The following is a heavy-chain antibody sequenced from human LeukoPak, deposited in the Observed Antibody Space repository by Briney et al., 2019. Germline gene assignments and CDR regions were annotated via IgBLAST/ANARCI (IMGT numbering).Heavy chain of an antibody. D-gene: IGHD3-3*01. V-gene: IGHV1-46*01. J-gene: IGHJ6*02. CDR1: GYTFTSYY. Sequence: ASVKVSCKASGYTFTSYYMHWVRQAPGQGLEWMGIINPSGGSTSYAQKFQGRVTMTRDTSTSTVYMELSSLRSEDTAVYYCASPRWSDSYYYYGMDVWGQGTTVTVSS. CDR2: INPSGGST. CDR3: ASPRWSDSYYYYGMDV.